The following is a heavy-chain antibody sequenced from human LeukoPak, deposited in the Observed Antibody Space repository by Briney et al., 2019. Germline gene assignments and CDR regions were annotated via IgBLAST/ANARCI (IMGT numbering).Heavy chain of an antibody. Sequence: SETLSLTCTVSGGSISSSGYYWGWIRQPPGKGLEWIGSIYYSGSTYYNPSLKSRVTISVDTSKNQFSLKLSSVTAAGTAVYYCARQDSYDSSGYYLDIDYWGQGTLVTVSS. D-gene: IGHD3-22*01. CDR3: ARQDSYDSSGYYLDIDY. CDR2: IYYSGST. V-gene: IGHV4-39*01. CDR1: GGSISSSGYY. J-gene: IGHJ4*02.